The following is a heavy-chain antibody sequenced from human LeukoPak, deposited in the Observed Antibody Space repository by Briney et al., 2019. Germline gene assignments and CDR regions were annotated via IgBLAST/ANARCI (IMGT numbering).Heavy chain of an antibody. Sequence: SETLSRTCTVSGGSISSSSYYWGWIRQPPGKGLEWIGSIYHSGSTYYNPSLKSRVTISVDTSKNQFSLQLSSVTAADTAVYYCARGSDIITSPYYFDYWGQGTLVTVSS. CDR3: ARGSDIITSPYYFDY. V-gene: IGHV4-39*07. J-gene: IGHJ4*02. CDR2: IYHSGST. CDR1: GGSISSSSYY. D-gene: IGHD3-16*01.